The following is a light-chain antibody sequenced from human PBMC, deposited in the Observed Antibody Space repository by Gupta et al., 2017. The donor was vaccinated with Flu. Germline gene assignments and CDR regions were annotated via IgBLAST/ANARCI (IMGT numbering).Light chain of an antibody. CDR2: AAS. Sequence: PSSLSASVGDRVTITCRASQSISSYLNWYQQKPGKAPKLLIYAASSLQSGVPSRFSGSESGTDFTLTISSLQPEDFATYYCQQSYSTPYTFGQGTKLEIK. CDR3: QQSYSTPYT. J-gene: IGKJ2*01. V-gene: IGKV1-39*01. CDR1: QSISSY.